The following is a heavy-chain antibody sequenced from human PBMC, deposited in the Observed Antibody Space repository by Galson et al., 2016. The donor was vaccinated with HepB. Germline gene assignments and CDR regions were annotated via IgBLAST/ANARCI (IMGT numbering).Heavy chain of an antibody. J-gene: IGHJ4*02. D-gene: IGHD3-10*01. CDR2: ISWNSLII. Sequence: SLRLSCAASGFTFDDHAMHWVRQAPGKGLEWVSGISWNSLIIVYADSVKGRFTVSRDNAKSTLYLQMYSLSAADTAVYYCVRVKFGVDEWGQGTLVTVSS. CDR1: GFTFDDHA. CDR3: VRVKFGVDE. V-gene: IGHV3-9*01.